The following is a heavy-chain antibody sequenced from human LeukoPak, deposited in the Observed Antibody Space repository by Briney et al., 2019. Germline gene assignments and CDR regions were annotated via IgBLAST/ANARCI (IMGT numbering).Heavy chain of an antibody. D-gene: IGHD4-11*01. J-gene: IGHJ4*02. CDR1: GFTFRTYG. CDR3: ARVSDYSNYFDS. V-gene: IGHV3-33*01. Sequence: GGSLRLSCAASGFTFRTYGMHWVRQAPGKGLEWVAIIWYDGSTKYYAESVKGRFTISRDNSKNMLYLQMNSLRAEDTAVYYCARVSDYSNYFDSWGQGTLVTVSS. CDR2: IWYDGSTK.